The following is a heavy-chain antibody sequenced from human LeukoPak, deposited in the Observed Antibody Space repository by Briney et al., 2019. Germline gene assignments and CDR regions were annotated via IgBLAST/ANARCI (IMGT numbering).Heavy chain of an antibody. V-gene: IGHV6-1*01. CDR2: TYYRSKWYN. CDR3: ARRSTIFGVEHYYFDY. D-gene: IGHD3-3*01. J-gene: IGHJ4*02. Sequence: SQTLSLTCAISGDSVSSNSAAWNWIRQSPSRGLEGLGRTYYRSKWYNDYAVSVKSRITINPDTSKNQFSLQLNSVTPEDTAVYYCARRSTIFGVEHYYFDYWGQGTLVTVSS. CDR1: GDSVSSNSAA.